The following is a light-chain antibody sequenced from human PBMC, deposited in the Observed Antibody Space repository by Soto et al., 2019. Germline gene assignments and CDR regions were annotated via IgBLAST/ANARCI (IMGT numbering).Light chain of an antibody. CDR1: QGIGTD. Sequence: DIQMTQSPSSLSASVGDRFTITCRASQGIGTDLGWYRQKPGRAPERLXYSTSSLQSGVPSRFRGSGSGTDFTLTISSLQPEDFEPYYCQQSYSNPVTFGQGTRLEIK. J-gene: IGKJ5*01. V-gene: IGKV1-39*01. CDR3: QQSYSNPVT. CDR2: STS.